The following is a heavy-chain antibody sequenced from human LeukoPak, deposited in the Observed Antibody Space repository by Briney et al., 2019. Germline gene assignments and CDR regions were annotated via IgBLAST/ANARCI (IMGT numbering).Heavy chain of an antibody. Sequence: GGSLRLSCAASGFTVSSNYMSWVRQAPGKGLEWVSVIYSGGSTYYADSVKGRFTISRDNSKNTLYLQMNSLRAEDTAVYYCASGPLGYYYYYMDVWGKGTTVTVSS. CDR3: ASGPLGYYYYYMDV. CDR1: GFTVSSNY. J-gene: IGHJ6*03. CDR2: IYSGGST. V-gene: IGHV3-53*01. D-gene: IGHD7-27*01.